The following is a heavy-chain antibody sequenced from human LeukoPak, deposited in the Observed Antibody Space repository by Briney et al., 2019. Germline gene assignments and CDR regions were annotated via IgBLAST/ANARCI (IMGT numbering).Heavy chain of an antibody. D-gene: IGHD2-21*01. J-gene: IGHJ5*02. CDR3: ARDPPRIVGTTIADP. CDR2: IIPIFGIA. CDR1: GGTFSSYT. Sequence: SVKVSCKASGGTFSSYTISWVRQAPGRGLEWMGGIIPIFGIANYAQKFQGRVTITADKSTNTAYMELRSLRSEDTAVYYCARDPPRIVGTTIADPWGQGTLVTVSS. V-gene: IGHV1-69*10.